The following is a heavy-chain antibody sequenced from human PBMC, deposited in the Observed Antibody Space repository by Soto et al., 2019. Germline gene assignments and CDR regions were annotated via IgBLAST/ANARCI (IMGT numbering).Heavy chain of an antibody. CDR2: IIPIFGTA. D-gene: IGHD3-10*01. CDR3: ARGAVVGAEYYYYYGMVV. V-gene: IGHV1-69*06. J-gene: IGHJ6*02. CDR1: GGTFSSYA. Sequence: QVQLVQSGAEVKKPGSSVKVSCKASGGTFSSYAISWVRQAPGQGLEWMGGIIPIFGTANYAQKFQGRVTITADKATSTAYMELGSLRSEDTAVYYCARGAVVGAEYYYYYGMVVWGQGTAVTVSS.